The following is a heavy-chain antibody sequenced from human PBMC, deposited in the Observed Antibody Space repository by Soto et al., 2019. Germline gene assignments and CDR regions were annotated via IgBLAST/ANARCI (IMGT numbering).Heavy chain of an antibody. CDR3: AKGIGYSSCWGGVPFDY. CDR1: GFTFSSYG. CDR2: ISDDGSNK. D-gene: IGHD6-19*01. J-gene: IGHJ4*02. V-gene: IGHV3-30*18. Sequence: QVQLVESGGGVVQPGRSLRLSCAASGFTFSSYGMNWVRQAPGQGLEGVAVISDDGSNKYYADSVKGRFTISRDNSKNTLYLQLNSVRAEDRAVYYCAKGIGYSSCWGGVPFDYWGQGTLVTVSS.